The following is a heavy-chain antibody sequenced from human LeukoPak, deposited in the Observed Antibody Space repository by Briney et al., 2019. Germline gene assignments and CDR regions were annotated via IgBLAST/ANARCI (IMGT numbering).Heavy chain of an antibody. V-gene: IGHV3-30*18. CDR2: ISYDGSNK. CDR1: GFTFGKYW. J-gene: IGHJ4*02. CDR3: AKDDVEYQLLYYFDY. Sequence: GGSLRLSCVASGFTFGKYWMSWVRQAPGKGLEWVVVISYDGSNKYYADSVKGRFTISRDNSKNTLYLQMNSLRAEDTAVYYCAKDDVEYQLLYYFDYWGQGTLVTVSS. D-gene: IGHD2-2*01.